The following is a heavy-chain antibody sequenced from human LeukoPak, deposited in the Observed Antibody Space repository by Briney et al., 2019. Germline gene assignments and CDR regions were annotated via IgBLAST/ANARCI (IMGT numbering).Heavy chain of an antibody. CDR1: GFTFSSYA. J-gene: IGHJ4*02. Sequence: GGSLRLSCAASGFTFSSYAMSWVRQAPGKGLEWVSAISGSGGSTYYADSVKGRLTISRDNSKNTLYLQMNSLRAEDTAVYYCASSSYLLYFDYWGQGTLVTVSS. D-gene: IGHD2-21*01. CDR2: ISGSGGST. CDR3: ASSSYLLYFDY. V-gene: IGHV3-23*01.